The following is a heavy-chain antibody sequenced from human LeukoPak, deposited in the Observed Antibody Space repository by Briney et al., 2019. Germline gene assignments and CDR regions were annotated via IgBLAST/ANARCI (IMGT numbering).Heavy chain of an antibody. D-gene: IGHD5-24*01. CDR3: ARIRDGYNDAYDI. CDR2: INPGGDNT. CDR1: GYTFTNYY. Sequence: ASVKVSCKASGYTFTNYYIHWVRQAPGQGLEWMGLINPGGDNTDYAQNFQGRVTMTRNTSTSTVYMGLSSLRSEDTAVYYCARIRDGYNDAYDIWGQGTMVSVSS. J-gene: IGHJ3*02. V-gene: IGHV1-46*01.